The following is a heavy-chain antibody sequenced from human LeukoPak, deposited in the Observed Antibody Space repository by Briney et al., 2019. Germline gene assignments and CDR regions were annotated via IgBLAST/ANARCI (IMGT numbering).Heavy chain of an antibody. V-gene: IGHV3-23*01. CDR3: AKVYYYGAGSTPPRLDY. Sequence: GGSLRLSCAASGFTFSSSAMSWVRQAPGKGLEWVSGISGSGGSTYYADSVKGRFTISRDNSKNTLYAQMNSLRAEDTAVYYCAKVYYYGAGSTPPRLDYWGQGTLVTVSS. CDR1: GFTFSSSA. D-gene: IGHD3-10*01. J-gene: IGHJ4*02. CDR2: ISGSGGST.